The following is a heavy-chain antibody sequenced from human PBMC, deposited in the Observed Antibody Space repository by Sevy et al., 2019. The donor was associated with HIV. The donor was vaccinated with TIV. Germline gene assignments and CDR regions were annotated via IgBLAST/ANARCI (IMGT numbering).Heavy chain of an antibody. D-gene: IGHD3-22*01. V-gene: IGHV3-7*01. J-gene: IGHJ4*02. CDR3: ASNTYHYDSNTYYPVY. CDR1: GFNLSPYW. CDR2: IKQDGNEK. Sequence: GGSLRLSCVASGFNLSPYWMTWVRQAPGKGLEWAANIKQDGNEKYYVDSVKGRFTVSRDNAKNALYLQIYSLRVEDTAVYFCASNTYHYDSNTYYPVYWGQGTRVTVSS.